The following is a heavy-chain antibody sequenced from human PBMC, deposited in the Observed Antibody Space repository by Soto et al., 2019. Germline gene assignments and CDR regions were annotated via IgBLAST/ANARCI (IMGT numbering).Heavy chain of an antibody. CDR2: IKQDGSAK. V-gene: IGHV3-7*01. CDR3: ARGDGYNYWFDP. J-gene: IGHJ5*02. CDR1: GFTFSSYW. Sequence: GGSLRLSCAASGFTFSSYWMNWVRQAPGKGLEWVANIKQDGSAKYYVDSVKGRFTISRDNAKNSLYLQMNSLRREDTAVYYCARGDGYNYWFDPWGQGTLVTVSS. D-gene: IGHD5-12*01.